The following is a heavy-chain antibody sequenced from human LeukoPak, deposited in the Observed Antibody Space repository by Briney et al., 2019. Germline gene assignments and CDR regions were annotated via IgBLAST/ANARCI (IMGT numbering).Heavy chain of an antibody. CDR2: ISYDGSNK. J-gene: IGHJ4*02. CDR1: GFTFSSYA. CDR3: ARVALRGIAAAPADY. Sequence: PGGSLRLSCAASGFTFSSYAMHWVRQAPGKGLEWVAVISYDGSNKYYADSVKGRFTTSRDNSKNTLYLQMNSLRAEDTAVYYCARVALRGIAAAPADYWGQGTLVTVSS. D-gene: IGHD6-13*01. V-gene: IGHV3-30-3*01.